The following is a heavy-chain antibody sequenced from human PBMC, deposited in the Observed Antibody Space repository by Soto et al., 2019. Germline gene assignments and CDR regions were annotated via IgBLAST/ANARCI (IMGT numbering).Heavy chain of an antibody. CDR1: GFTFSSYG. V-gene: IGHV3-30*18. CDR3: AKEDYSNYGAADY. D-gene: IGHD4-4*01. Sequence: VQLVESGGGVVQPGRSLRLSCAASGFTFSSYGMHWVRQAPGKGLEWVAVISYDGSNKYYADSVKGRFTISRDNSKNTLYLQMNSLRAEDTAVYYCAKEDYSNYGAADYWGQGTLVTVSS. CDR2: ISYDGSNK. J-gene: IGHJ4*02.